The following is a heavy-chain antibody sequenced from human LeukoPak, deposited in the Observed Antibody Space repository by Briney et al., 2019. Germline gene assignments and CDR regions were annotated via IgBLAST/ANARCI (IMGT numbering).Heavy chain of an antibody. V-gene: IGHV3-21*01. CDR2: ISSSSSYI. Sequence: GGSLRLSCAASGFTFSSYSMNWVRQAPGKGLEWVSSISSSSSYIYYADSVKGRFTISRDNAKNSLYLQMNSLRAEDTAVYYCARGSSWYQGSYYYYGMDVWGQGTTVTVSS. J-gene: IGHJ6*02. CDR1: GFTFSSYS. D-gene: IGHD6-13*01. CDR3: ARGSSWYQGSYYYYGMDV.